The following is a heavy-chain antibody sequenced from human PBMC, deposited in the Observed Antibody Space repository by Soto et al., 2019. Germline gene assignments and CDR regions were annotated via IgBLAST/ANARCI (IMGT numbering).Heavy chain of an antibody. D-gene: IGHD3-10*01. CDR1: GFTFTSYA. CDR2: ISCSGGNT. Sequence: PVGSLRLSCSASGFTFTSYAVTWVRQAPGRGLEWVSAISCSGGNTYYADSVKGRFTISRDNAKNSLYLQMNSLRAEDTAVYYCARDRGVRGDAFDIWGQGPMVTVSS. V-gene: IGHV3-23*01. CDR3: ARDRGVRGDAFDI. J-gene: IGHJ3*02.